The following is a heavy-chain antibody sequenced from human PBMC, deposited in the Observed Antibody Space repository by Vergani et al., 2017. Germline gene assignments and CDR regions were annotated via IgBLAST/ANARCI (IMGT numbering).Heavy chain of an antibody. CDR1: GGSFSGYY. CDR3: ASHEYGGDAY. V-gene: IGHV3-7*01. D-gene: IGHD2/OR15-2a*01. CDR2: INRDGSEK. J-gene: IGHJ4*02. Sequence: VQLQQWGAGLLKPSETLSLTCAVYGGSFSGYYWSWIRQPPGKGLEWVANINRDGSEKNYGDSVRGRFTISRDNAKNSVYLQMNSLRGEDTAVYYCASHEYGGDAYWGQGTLVTVSS.